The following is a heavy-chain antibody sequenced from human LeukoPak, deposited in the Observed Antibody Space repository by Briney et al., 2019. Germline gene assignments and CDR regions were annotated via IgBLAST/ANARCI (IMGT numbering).Heavy chain of an antibody. CDR3: TNYDDSSDLWGY. Sequence: GGSLRLSCAASGFPFSDSGMHWVRQAPGKGLEWVGRMRSKTQNYATAYAASVKGRFTISRDDSKNTAFLQMNSLKTEDTAVYYYTNYDDSSDLWGYWGQGTLVTVSS. J-gene: IGHJ4*02. CDR2: MRSKTQNYAT. D-gene: IGHD3-22*01. V-gene: IGHV3-73*01. CDR1: GFPFSDSG.